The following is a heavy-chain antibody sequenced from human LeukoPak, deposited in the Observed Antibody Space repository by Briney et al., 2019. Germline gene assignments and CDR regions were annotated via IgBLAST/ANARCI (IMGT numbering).Heavy chain of an antibody. J-gene: IGHJ6*03. V-gene: IGHV1-69*06. Sequence: SVKVSCKASGYTFTGYYMHWVRQAPGQGLEWMGWIIPIFGTANYAQKFQGRVTITADKSTSTAYMELSSLRSEDTAVYYCAREGSSSWYPLDYYYYMDVWGKGTTVTVSS. CDR3: AREGSSSWYPLDYYYYMDV. CDR1: GYTFTGYY. D-gene: IGHD6-13*01. CDR2: IIPIFGTA.